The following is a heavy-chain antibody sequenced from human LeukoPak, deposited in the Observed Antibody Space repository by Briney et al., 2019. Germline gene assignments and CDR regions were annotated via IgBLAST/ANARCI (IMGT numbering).Heavy chain of an antibody. CDR2: INSNNGNT. J-gene: IGHJ4*02. Sequence: ASVRVSCKASGYIFTNYGLTWVRQAPGQGLEWLGWINSNNGNTNYAQKLQGRVTMTRDTSTTIAYMELRSLRSDDTAVYYCARGPIAAAGDYWGQGTLVTVSS. CDR3: ARGPIAAAGDY. D-gene: IGHD6-13*01. V-gene: IGHV1-18*01. CDR1: GYIFTNYG.